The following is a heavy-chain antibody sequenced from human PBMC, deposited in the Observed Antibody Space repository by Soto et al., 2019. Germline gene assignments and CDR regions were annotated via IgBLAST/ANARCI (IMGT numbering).Heavy chain of an antibody. V-gene: IGHV4-30-4*01. D-gene: IGHD3-9*01. CDR3: ARDLHYDTPSPYGMDV. J-gene: IGHJ6*02. CDR1: GGSISSGDYY. Sequence: PSETLSLTCTVSGGSISSGDYYWSWIRQPPGKGLEWIGYIYYSGSTYYSPSLKSRVTISVDTSKNQFSLKLSSVTAADTAVYYCARDLHYDTPSPYGMDVWGQGTTVTVSS. CDR2: IYYSGST.